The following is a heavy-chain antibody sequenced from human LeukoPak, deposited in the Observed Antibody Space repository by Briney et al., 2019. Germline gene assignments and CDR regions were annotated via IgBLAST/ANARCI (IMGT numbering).Heavy chain of an antibody. CDR3: ARWGRARYCSGYSCYGGIFDY. Sequence: PGGSLRLSCAASGFSFSSYGMHWVRQAPGKGLEWVAVIWNDGSNKYYADSVKGRFTISRDNSKNTVYLQMNSLRAEDTAVYYCARWGRARYCSGYSCYGGIFDYWGQGTLVTVSS. CDR1: GFSFSSYG. J-gene: IGHJ4*02. V-gene: IGHV3-33*01. D-gene: IGHD2-15*01. CDR2: IWNDGSNK.